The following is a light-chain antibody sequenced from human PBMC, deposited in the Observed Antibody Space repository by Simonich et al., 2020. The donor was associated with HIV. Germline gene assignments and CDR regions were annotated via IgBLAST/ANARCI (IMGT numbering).Light chain of an antibody. Sequence: DIVMTQSPLSLPVTPGEPASISCRSSQSLLHSNGYNYLDWYLQKPGQSPQLLIYEVSNHFSGVPDRFSGSGSGTDFTLKISRAEAEDVGIYYCMQSIQLPWTFGQGTKVEIK. CDR1: QSLLHSNGYNY. V-gene: IGKV2D-29*02. CDR3: MQSIQLPWT. CDR2: EVS. J-gene: IGKJ1*01.